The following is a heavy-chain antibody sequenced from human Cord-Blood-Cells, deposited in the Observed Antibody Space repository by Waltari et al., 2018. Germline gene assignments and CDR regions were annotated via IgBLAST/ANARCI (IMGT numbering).Heavy chain of an antibody. J-gene: IGHJ6*03. V-gene: IGHV3-21*01. D-gene: IGHD3-9*01. CDR3: ARDERYVGADYDILTGYYYYYYMDV. CDR1: GFTFSSYS. CDR2: ISSSSSYI. Sequence: EVQLVESGGGLVKPGGSLRLSCAASGFTFSSYSMNWVRQAPGKGLEWVSSISSSSSYIYYADSVKGRFTISRDNAKNSLYLQMNGLRAEDTAVYYCARDERYVGADYDILTGYYYYYYMDVWGKGTTVTVSS.